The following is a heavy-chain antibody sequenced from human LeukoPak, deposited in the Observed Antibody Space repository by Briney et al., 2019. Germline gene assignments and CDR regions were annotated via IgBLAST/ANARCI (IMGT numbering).Heavy chain of an antibody. J-gene: IGHJ6*02. CDR3: ARAGGLEYYYGMDV. Sequence: ASVKVSCKASGYTFTSYDINWGRQATGQGLGWMGWMNPNSGNTGYAQKLQGRVTMTRNTSISTAYMELSSLRSEDTAVYYCARAGGLEYYYGMDVWGQGTTVTVSS. D-gene: IGHD1-1*01. V-gene: IGHV1-8*01. CDR1: GYTFTSYD. CDR2: MNPNSGNT.